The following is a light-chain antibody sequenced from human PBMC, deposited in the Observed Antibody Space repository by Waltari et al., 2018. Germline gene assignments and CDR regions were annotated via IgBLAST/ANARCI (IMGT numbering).Light chain of an antibody. CDR1: QSVLLGSDNNNY. CDR3: QQYYSTPLT. J-gene: IGKJ4*01. Sequence: DIVMTQSPDSLAVSLGERATINCKSSQSVLLGSDNNNYLAWYQQKPGQPPKLLSYWASPGESGVLDRFSGSGSGTDFTLTISSLQAEDVAVYYCQQYYSTPLTFGGGTKVEIK. CDR2: WAS. V-gene: IGKV4-1*01.